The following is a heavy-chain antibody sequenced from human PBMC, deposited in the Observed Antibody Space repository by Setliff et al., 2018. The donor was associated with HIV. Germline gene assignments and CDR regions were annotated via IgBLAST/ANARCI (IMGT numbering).Heavy chain of an antibody. CDR1: DSGTYY. Sequence: SETLSLTCTVSDSGTYYWNWIRLPPGKGLEWIGYIFYSGSTNYNPSLKSRVTISVDTSKNQFSLQLTSVTAVDTAVYYCARKPDSRNWFDPWGQGTLVTVSS. CDR3: ARKPDSRNWFDP. CDR2: IFYSGST. J-gene: IGHJ5*02. V-gene: IGHV4-59*12.